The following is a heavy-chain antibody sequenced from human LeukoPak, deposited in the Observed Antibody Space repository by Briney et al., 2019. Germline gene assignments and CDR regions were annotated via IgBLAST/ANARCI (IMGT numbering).Heavy chain of an antibody. J-gene: IGHJ4*02. D-gene: IGHD3-16*01. CDR1: GFTFSSYE. Sequence: PGGSLRLSCAASGFTFSSYEMNWVRQAPGKGLEWVSYISSSGSTIYYADSVKGRFTISRDNSKNTLYLQMNSLRAEDTAVYYCAKDPIDYGHWGQGTLVTVSS. CDR3: AKDPIDYGH. V-gene: IGHV3-48*03. CDR2: ISSSGSTI.